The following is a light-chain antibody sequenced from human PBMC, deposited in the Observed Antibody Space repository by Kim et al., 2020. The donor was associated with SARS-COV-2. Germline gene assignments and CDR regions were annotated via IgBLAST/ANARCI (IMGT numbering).Light chain of an antibody. Sequence: SYELTQPPSVSVSPGQTASIACSGDKLGDKHACWYQQKPGQSLVLVIYQDTKRPSGIPERFSGSNSGNTATLTISGTQAMDEGDYYCQAWDSNTVVFGGGPKLTVL. CDR3: QAWDSNTVV. J-gene: IGLJ2*01. V-gene: IGLV3-1*01. CDR1: KLGDKH. CDR2: QDT.